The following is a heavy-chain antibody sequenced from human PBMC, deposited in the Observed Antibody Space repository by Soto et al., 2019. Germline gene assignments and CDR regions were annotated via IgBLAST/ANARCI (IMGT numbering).Heavy chain of an antibody. D-gene: IGHD7-27*01. CDR3: ARGPAGDKVDY. Sequence: QVQLQESGPGLVEPSQTLSLTCTVSGGSISSGGYFWSWIRQPPGKGLEWIGHVYNIGSTYSNPSLTSRVTISVAPSKNQFSLRLSFVTAADTAVYYCARGPAGDKVDYWGQGTLVTVSS. V-gene: IGHV4-30-4*01. CDR2: VYNIGST. J-gene: IGHJ4*02. CDR1: GGSISSGGYF.